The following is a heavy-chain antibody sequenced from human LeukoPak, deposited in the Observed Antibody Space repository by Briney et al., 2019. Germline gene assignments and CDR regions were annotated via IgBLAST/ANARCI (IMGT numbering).Heavy chain of an antibody. CDR2: TYYRSKWFN. CDR3: ARGLGIVATVSFDY. D-gene: IGHD5-12*01. CDR1: GDSVSSDNAA. Sequence: SQTLSLTCGISGDSVSSDNAAWNWIRQSPSSGLEWLGRTYYRSKWFNDYPVSVKSRIRINADTSKNQFSLHLSYMTPEDTAVYYCARGLGIVATVSFDYWSQGTLVTVSS. V-gene: IGHV6-1*01. J-gene: IGHJ4*02.